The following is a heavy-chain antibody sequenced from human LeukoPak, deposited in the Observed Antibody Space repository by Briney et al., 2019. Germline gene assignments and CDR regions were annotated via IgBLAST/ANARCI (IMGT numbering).Heavy chain of an antibody. V-gene: IGHV3-30*18. D-gene: IGHD4-17*01. CDR2: ISYDGSNK. J-gene: IGHJ6*02. Sequence: PGRSLRLSCAASGFTFSSYGMHWVRQAPGKGLVCVAVISYDGSNKYYADSVKGRFTISRDNSKNTLYLQMNSLRAEDTAVYYCAKDNDYGDFSRLGGMDVWGQGTTVTVSS. CDR1: GFTFSSYG. CDR3: AKDNDYGDFSRLGGMDV.